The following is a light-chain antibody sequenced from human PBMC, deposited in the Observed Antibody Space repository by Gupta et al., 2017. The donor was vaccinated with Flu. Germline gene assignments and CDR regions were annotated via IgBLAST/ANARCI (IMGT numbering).Light chain of an antibody. CDR2: EGS. V-gene: IGKV2D-29*01. CDR3: SQGIQLPLT. Sequence: VTPGQPASISCRSSQSLLHSDGKTYLYWYLQKPCQPPQLLIYEGSIRGSGVPDRFSGRGSGTDFTLKISRVEAEDVGVYYCSQGIQLPLTFGGGTKVEIK. J-gene: IGKJ4*01. CDR1: QSLLHSDGKTY.